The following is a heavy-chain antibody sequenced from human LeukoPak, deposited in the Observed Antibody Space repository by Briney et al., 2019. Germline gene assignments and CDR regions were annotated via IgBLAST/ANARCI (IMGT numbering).Heavy chain of an antibody. D-gene: IGHD3-22*01. CDR1: GGTFSSYA. Sequence: SVKVSCKASGGTFSSYAISWVRQAPGQGLEWMGRIIPIFGTANYAQKFQGRVTITTDESTGTAYMELSSLRSEDTAVYYCARDVPYDSSGYPLGYWGQGTLVTVSS. J-gene: IGHJ4*02. CDR3: ARDVPYDSSGYPLGY. CDR2: IIPIFGTA. V-gene: IGHV1-69*05.